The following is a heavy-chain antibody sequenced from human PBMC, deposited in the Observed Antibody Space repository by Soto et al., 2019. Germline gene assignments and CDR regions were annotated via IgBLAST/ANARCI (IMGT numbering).Heavy chain of an antibody. J-gene: IGHJ5*02. CDR2: ISYDGSNK. Sequence: GSLRLSCAASGFTFSSYAMHWVRQAPGKGLEWVAVISYDGSNKYYADSVKGRFTISRDNSKNTLYLQMNSLRAEDTAVYYCARPKASSGYYYDGSYYWFDPWGQGTLVTVSS. V-gene: IGHV3-30-3*01. CDR3: ARPKASSGYYYDGSYYWFDP. CDR1: GFTFSSYA. D-gene: IGHD3-22*01.